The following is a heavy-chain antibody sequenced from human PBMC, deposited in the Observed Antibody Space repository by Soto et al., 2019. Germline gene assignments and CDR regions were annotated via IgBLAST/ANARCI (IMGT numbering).Heavy chain of an antibody. D-gene: IGHD3-10*01. CDR2: ITGSSSVT. J-gene: IGHJ4*02. Sequence: PGGSLRLSCAASGFTFSSYYMNWVRQAPGKGLEWVSSITGSSSVTYYADSVEGRFTISRDNTKNSLYLQMNSLRAEDTAVYYCAGTHDSADYSGQGTLVTVSS. CDR3: AGTHDSADY. V-gene: IGHV3-21*01. CDR1: GFTFSSYY.